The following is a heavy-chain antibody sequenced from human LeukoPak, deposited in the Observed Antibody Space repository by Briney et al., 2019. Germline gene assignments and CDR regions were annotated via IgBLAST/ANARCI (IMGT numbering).Heavy chain of an antibody. Sequence: SETLSLTCAVYGGSFSGYYWSWIRQPPGKGLEWIGEINHSGSTNYNPSLKSRVTISVDTSKNQFSLKLSSVTAADTAVYYCARGRGSSGIDYWGQGTLVTVSS. CDR1: GGSFSGYY. CDR2: INHSGST. D-gene: IGHD6-19*01. V-gene: IGHV4-34*01. CDR3: ARGRGSSGIDY. J-gene: IGHJ4*02.